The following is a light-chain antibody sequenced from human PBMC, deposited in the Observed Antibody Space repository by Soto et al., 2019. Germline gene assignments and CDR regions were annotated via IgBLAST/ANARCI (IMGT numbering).Light chain of an antibody. Sequence: QSALTQPASVSGSPGQSITISCSGTSSDVAGYNYVSWYQQHPGKAPKLMIYDVSNRPSGVSNRFSGSKSGNTASLPISGLQAEDEADYYCRSYTSSSTAYVFGTGTKLTVL. CDR3: RSYTSSSTAYV. CDR1: SSDVAGYNY. J-gene: IGLJ1*01. V-gene: IGLV2-14*01. CDR2: DVS.